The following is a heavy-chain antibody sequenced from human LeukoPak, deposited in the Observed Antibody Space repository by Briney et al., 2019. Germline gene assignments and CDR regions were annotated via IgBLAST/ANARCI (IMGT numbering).Heavy chain of an antibody. CDR1: GYTFTSHG. D-gene: IGHD2-15*01. Sequence: ASVKVSCKASGYTFTSHGLSWVRQAPGQGLEWMGRISAYNGDTKYAQKIQDRVTMTTDTTTSTAYMELMSLRSDDTAVYYYARDRGSYCSGGSCYAPHIDYWGQGTLVTISS. V-gene: IGHV1-18*01. J-gene: IGHJ4*02. CDR2: ISAYNGDT. CDR3: ARDRGSYCSGGSCYAPHIDY.